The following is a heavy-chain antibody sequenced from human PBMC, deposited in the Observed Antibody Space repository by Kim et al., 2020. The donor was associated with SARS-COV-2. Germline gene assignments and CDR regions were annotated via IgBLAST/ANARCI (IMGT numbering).Heavy chain of an antibody. Sequence: GGSLRLSCAASGFTFSDHWMHWVRHGPSKGLEWVSRILSDGKDPAYADSVKGRFTISRDNAKNTLYLQMNDLRAEDTAIYYCVRDKTLRLWPGLDAFDFWGQGTMVTVSS. J-gene: IGHJ3*01. CDR2: ILSDGKDP. V-gene: IGHV3-74*01. D-gene: IGHD2-21*01. CDR3: VRDKTLRLWPGLDAFDF. CDR1: GFTFSDHW.